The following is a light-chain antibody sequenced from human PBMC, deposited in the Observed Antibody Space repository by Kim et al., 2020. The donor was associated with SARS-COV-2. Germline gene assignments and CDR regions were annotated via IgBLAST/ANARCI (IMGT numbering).Light chain of an antibody. V-gene: IGLV7-46*01. CDR3: LLSYSGARV. CDR1: AGAVTSGHY. CDR2: DTS. J-gene: IGLJ2*01. Sequence: PGGPVPLPGGSGAGAVTSGHYPYWFQQKPGHAPRTLIYDTSNKHSRTPARFSGSLLGGKAALTLSGAQPEDEAEYYCLLSYSGARVFGGGTQLTVL.